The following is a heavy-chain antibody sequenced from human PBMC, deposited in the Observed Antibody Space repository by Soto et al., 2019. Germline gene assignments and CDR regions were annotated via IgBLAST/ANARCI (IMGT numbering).Heavy chain of an antibody. V-gene: IGHV3-74*01. CDR1: GFTFGSYW. CDR3: ARGRPYGMDV. CDR2: IDSDGRST. J-gene: IGHJ6*02. Sequence: GGSLRLSCAASGFTFGSYWMNWVRRPPGEGLVWVSRIDSDGRSTTYADSLKGRFTTSRDNAKNKLYLKMSSLRVEDTAVYYCARGRPYGMDVWGQGTTVTVSS.